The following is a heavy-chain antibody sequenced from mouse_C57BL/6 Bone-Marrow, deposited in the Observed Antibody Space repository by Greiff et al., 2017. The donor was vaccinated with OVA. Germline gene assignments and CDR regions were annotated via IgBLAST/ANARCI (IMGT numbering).Heavy chain of an antibody. CDR2: IYPGSGNT. V-gene: IGHV1-76*01. J-gene: IGHJ2*01. Sequence: QVQLQQSGAELVRPGASVKLSCKASGYTFTDYYINWVKQRPGQGLEWIARIYPGSGNTYYNEKFKGKATLTAEKSSSTAYMQLSSLTSEDSAVYFCARRGAYYGSSYYFDYWGQGTTLTVSS. D-gene: IGHD1-1*01. CDR1: GYTFTDYY. CDR3: ARRGAYYGSSYYFDY.